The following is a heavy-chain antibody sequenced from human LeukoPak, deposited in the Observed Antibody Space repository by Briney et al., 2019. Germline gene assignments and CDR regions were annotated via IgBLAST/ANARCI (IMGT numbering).Heavy chain of an antibody. CDR3: ARRGGYSGYGPFDY. Sequence: SETLSLTCTVSGGSISSNSYYWGWIRQPPGKGLEWIGSIYYSGSTYYNPSLKSRVTMSVDTSKNQFSLKLSSVTAADTAVYYCARRGGYSGYGPFDYWGQGTLVTVSS. J-gene: IGHJ4*02. D-gene: IGHD5-12*01. CDR1: GGSISSNSYY. CDR2: IYYSGST. V-gene: IGHV4-39*01.